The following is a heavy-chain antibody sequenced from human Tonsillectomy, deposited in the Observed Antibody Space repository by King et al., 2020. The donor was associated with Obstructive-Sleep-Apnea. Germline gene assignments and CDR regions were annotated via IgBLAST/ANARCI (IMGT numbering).Heavy chain of an antibody. Sequence: QLQESGPGLGKPSQTLSLTCTVSGGSISSGGYYWSWIRHHPGKSLEWIGYIYYSGSAYYYPSLKSRVTISVDTSKNQFSLKLSSVTAADTAVYYCARGCSGGSCYFDYWGQGTLVTVSS. D-gene: IGHD2-15*01. CDR3: ARGCSGGSCYFDY. CDR1: GGSISSGGYY. CDR2: IYYSGSA. J-gene: IGHJ4*02. V-gene: IGHV4-31*03.